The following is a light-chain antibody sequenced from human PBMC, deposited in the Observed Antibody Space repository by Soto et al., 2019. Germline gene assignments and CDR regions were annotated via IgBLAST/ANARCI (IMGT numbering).Light chain of an antibody. V-gene: IGLV2-8*01. CDR3: SSYAGSNKSV. Sequence: VLTQPPSASGSPGQSVTVSCTGTSSDVGGYNYVSWYQQHPGKAPKLMIYEVSKRPSGVPDRFSGSKSGNTASLTVSGLQPEDEADYYCSSYAGSNKSVFGTGTKVTVL. CDR2: EVS. J-gene: IGLJ1*01. CDR1: SSDVGGYNY.